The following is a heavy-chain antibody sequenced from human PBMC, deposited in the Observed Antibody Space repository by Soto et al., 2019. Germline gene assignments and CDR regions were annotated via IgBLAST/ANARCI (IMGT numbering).Heavy chain of an antibody. V-gene: IGHV4-59*08. J-gene: IGHJ6*02. CDR2: IYYTGST. Sequence: PSETLSLTGTVSTCSIRTYYWSWSRQPPGKGLEWVGYIYYTGSTNYNPSCKIRGAMSVDTSKNQFSLKLSSVTAADTAVYYCARHVRGRYRVAYYYYGMDVWGQGTTVTVSS. CDR3: ARHVRGRYRVAYYYYGMDV. CDR1: TCSIRTYY. D-gene: IGHD1-26*01.